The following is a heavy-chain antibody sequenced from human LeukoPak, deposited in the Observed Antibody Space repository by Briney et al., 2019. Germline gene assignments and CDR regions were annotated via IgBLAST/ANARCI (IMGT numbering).Heavy chain of an antibody. J-gene: IGHJ4*02. CDR3: ARPAYCGGNCYYFPDY. V-gene: IGHV3-11*04. CDR1: GFTFSDYF. CDR2: ISSSGTT. D-gene: IGHD2-21*02. Sequence: GGSLRLSCAASGFTFSDYFMSWIRQAPGKGLEWVSHISSSGTTYYADSVKGRATISRDNAKNSLYLQMNSLRAEDTAVYYCARPAYCGGNCYYFPDYWGQGTLVTVSS.